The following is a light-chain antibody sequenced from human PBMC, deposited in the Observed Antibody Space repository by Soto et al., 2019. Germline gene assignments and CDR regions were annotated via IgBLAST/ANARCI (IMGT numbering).Light chain of an antibody. CDR3: SSYTSSSTRV. Sequence: QYVLTQPASVSGSPGQSITISCTGTSSDVGGYNYVSWYQQHPGKAPKLMIYDVSNRPSGVSNRFSGSKSGNTASLTITGLQAEDEADYCCSSYTSSSTRVFGGATKLTVL. V-gene: IGLV2-14*01. CDR2: DVS. CDR1: SSDVGGYNY. J-gene: IGLJ2*01.